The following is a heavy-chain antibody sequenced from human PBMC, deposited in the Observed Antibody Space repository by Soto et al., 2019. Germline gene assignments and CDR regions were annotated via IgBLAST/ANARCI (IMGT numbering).Heavy chain of an antibody. Sequence: QVQLVQSGAEVKKPGSSVKVSCKASVGTFSSYAISWVRQAPGQGLEWMGGIIPIFGTANYAQKSQGRVTITANESTSTAYRELSSLRAEDTAVDYGARPVLHAGSYYGMDVWGQGTTVTVSS. CDR3: ARPVLHAGSYYGMDV. V-gene: IGHV1-69*01. CDR1: VGTFSSYA. CDR2: IIPIFGTA. D-gene: IGHD3-10*01. J-gene: IGHJ6*02.